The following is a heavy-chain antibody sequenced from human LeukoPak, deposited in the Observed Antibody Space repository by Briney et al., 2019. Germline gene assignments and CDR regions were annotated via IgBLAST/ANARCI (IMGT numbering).Heavy chain of an antibody. V-gene: IGHV1-2*02. J-gene: IGHJ4*02. Sequence: ASVTVSCKASGYTFTGYYIHWVRQAPGQGLEWMGWINPDSGGTNYAQKFQGRVTVTRDTSISTAYMELSRLRSDDTAVYYCARVPRVTVFGVVRRGQDYFDYWGQGTLVTVSS. CDR1: GYTFTGYY. CDR2: INPDSGGT. CDR3: ARVPRVTVFGVVRRGQDYFDY. D-gene: IGHD3-3*01.